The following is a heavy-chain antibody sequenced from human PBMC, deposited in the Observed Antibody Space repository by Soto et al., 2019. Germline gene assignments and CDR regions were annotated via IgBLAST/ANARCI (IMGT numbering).Heavy chain of an antibody. CDR2: ILQDGTT. CDR3: AKDLRPDGVWDFDS. Sequence: ELQLLESGGGLVQPGGSLRLSCAASGFTFTTYSMALVRQAPGRGPEWVSVILQDGTTYYADSVKGRFTISRDNSWNTVYLQMANLRGEDTALYYCAKDLRPDGVWDFDSWGQGTLVTVSS. CDR1: GFTFTTYS. J-gene: IGHJ4*02. D-gene: IGHD4-17*01. V-gene: IGHV3-23*01.